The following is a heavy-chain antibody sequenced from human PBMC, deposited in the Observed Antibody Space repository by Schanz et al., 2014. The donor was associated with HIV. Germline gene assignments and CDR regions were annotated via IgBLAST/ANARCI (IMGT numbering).Heavy chain of an antibody. V-gene: IGHV3-23*04. CDR2: ISDSGGRT. CDR3: ATLVVIIMEEKWFDP. Sequence: VQLVESGGGLVEPGGSLRLSCEASGFTFGSYAMSWVRQAPGKGLEWVSAISDSGGRTYYADSVQGRFTISRDDSKNTLYLQMNSLRAEDTAVYYCATLVVIIMEEKWFDPWGQGTLVTVSS. CDR1: GFTFGSYA. D-gene: IGHD3-22*01. J-gene: IGHJ5*02.